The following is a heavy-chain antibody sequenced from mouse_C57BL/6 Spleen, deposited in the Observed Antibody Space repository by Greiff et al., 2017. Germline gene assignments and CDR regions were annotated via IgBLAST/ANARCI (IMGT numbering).Heavy chain of an antibody. CDR1: GYAFSSYW. D-gene: IGHD2-1*01. J-gene: IGHJ3*01. V-gene: IGHV1-80*01. CDR2: IYPGDGDT. Sequence: QVQLQQSGAELVKPGASVKISCKASGYAFSSYWMTWVKQRPGKGLEWIGQIYPGDGDTNYNQKFKGKATLTVDQSSSTAYMQLNSLTSEDSAVCYCARFSDGKGFAYWGQGTLVTVSA. CDR3: ARFSDGKGFAY.